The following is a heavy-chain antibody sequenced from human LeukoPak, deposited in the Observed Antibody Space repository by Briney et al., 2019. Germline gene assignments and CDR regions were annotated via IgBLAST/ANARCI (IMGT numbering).Heavy chain of an antibody. CDR3: AKVGEGYYGSGSYSDY. CDR2: ISGSGGST. CDR1: GFTFSSYA. V-gene: IGHV3-23*01. J-gene: IGHJ4*02. Sequence: GRSLRLSCAASGFTFSSYAMSWVRQAPGKGLEWVSAISGSGGSTYYADSVKGRFTISRDNSKNTLYLQMNSLRAEDTAVYYCAKVGEGYYGSGSYSDYWGQGTLVTVSS. D-gene: IGHD3-10*01.